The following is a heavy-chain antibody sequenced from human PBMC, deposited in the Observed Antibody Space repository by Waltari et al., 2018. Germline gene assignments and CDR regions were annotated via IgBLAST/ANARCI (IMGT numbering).Heavy chain of an antibody. Sequence: QVQLVQSGAEVKKPGSSVKVSCKASGGTFSSYAISWVRQAPGQGLEWMGGIIPIFGTANYAQKFQGRVTITADESTSTAYMELSSLRSEDTAVYYCARVGGLGYRSSTSCYEIDYWGQGTLVTVSS. CDR3: ARVGGLGYRSSTSCYEIDY. V-gene: IGHV1-69*13. D-gene: IGHD2-2*01. CDR2: IIPIFGTA. CDR1: GGTFSSYA. J-gene: IGHJ4*02.